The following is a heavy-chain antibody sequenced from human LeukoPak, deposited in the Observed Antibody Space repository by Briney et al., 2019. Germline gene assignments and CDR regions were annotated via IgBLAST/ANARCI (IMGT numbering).Heavy chain of an antibody. CDR3: ARGLVWPSGWYFDL. D-gene: IGHD2-8*01. Sequence: SETLSLTCTVSGGSISSGGYYWSWILQHPGKGLEWLGYIYYSGSTYYNPSLKSRVTISVDTSKNQFSLKLSSVTAADTAVYYCARGLVWPSGWYFDLWGRGTLVTVSS. CDR2: IYYSGST. J-gene: IGHJ2*01. V-gene: IGHV4-31*03. CDR1: GGSISSGGYY.